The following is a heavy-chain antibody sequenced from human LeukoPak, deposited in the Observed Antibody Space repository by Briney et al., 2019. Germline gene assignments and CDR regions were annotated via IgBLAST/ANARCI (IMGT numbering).Heavy chain of an antibody. CDR2: ISSGSTYT. J-gene: IGHJ4*02. CDR1: GFTFSDHY. CDR3: ARGDYGGDYFDY. D-gene: IGHD4-23*01. Sequence: PGGSLRLSCEVSGFTFSDHYMSWIRQAPGKRLEWVSYISSGSTYTNYADSVECRFTISRDNAKNSLYLQMNSLRAEDTAVYYCARGDYGGDYFDYWGQGTLVTVSS. V-gene: IGHV3-11*05.